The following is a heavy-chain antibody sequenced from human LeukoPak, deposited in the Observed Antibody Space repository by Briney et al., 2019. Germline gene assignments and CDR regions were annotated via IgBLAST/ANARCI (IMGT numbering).Heavy chain of an antibody. D-gene: IGHD3-10*01. CDR2: IYSGGST. CDR1: GFTVSSNY. CDR3: AKVYESGSGTFDY. V-gene: IGHV3-66*01. J-gene: IGHJ4*02. Sequence: GGSLRLSCAASGFTVSSNYMSWVRQAPGKGLEWVSVIYSGGSTYYADSVKGRFTISRDNSKNTLYLQMNSLRAEDTAVYYCAKVYESGSGTFDYWGQGTLVTVS.